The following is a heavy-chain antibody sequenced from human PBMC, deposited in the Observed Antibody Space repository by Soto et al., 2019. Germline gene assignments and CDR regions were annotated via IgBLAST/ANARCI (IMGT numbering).Heavy chain of an antibody. Sequence: QVQLVQSGAEVKKPGSSVKVSCKASGGTFSSYTISWVRQAPVQGLEWMGRIIAILGIANYAQKFQGRVTITADKSTSTAYMELSSLRSEDTAVYYCARTRNTYCSGGSCYRQYYFDYWGQGTLVTVSS. CDR2: IIAILGIA. D-gene: IGHD2-15*01. CDR1: GGTFSSYT. V-gene: IGHV1-69*02. J-gene: IGHJ4*02. CDR3: ARTRNTYCSGGSCYRQYYFDY.